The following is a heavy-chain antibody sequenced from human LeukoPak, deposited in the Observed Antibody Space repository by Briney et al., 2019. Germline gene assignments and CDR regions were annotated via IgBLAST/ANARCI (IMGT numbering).Heavy chain of an antibody. CDR2: IYHIGST. CDR3: ARRYIRGDTYGFDI. V-gene: IGHV4-4*02. Sequence: SETLSLTCAVSGGSISSSNWWSWVRRPPGKGLEWIGEIYHIGSTNYNPSLNSLITISVDKSKNPLSLKLSSVTAAGTAVYYCARRYIRGDTYGFDIWGQGTMVTVSS. J-gene: IGHJ3*02. D-gene: IGHD3-10*01. CDR1: GGSISSSNW.